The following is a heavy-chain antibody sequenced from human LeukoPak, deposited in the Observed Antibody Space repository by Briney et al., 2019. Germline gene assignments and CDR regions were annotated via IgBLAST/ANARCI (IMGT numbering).Heavy chain of an antibody. V-gene: IGHV4-59*08. D-gene: IGHD4-23*01. CDR1: GGSISSDY. CDR2: IYYSGST. J-gene: IGHJ6*02. Sequence: PSETLSLTCTVSGGSISSDYWSWIRQPPGKGLEWIGYIYYSGSTNYNPSLKSRVTISVDTSKNQFSLKLSSVTAADTAVYYCARHGGRSTVATPVTYYYGMDVWGQGTTVTVSS. CDR3: ARHGGRSTVATPVTYYYGMDV.